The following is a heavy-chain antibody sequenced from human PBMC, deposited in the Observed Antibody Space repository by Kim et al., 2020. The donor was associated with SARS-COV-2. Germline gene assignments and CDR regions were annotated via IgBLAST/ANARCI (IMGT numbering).Heavy chain of an antibody. CDR2: IRSKCNSYAS. Sequence: GGSLRLSCAASDFTFSDSAMHWVRQAPGKGLEWVARIRSKCNSYASAYAASVQVRITISRYDSKNTPQLHIHRVKTADTDVYYCTRVPGTTSASWDAFD. CDR1: DFTFSDSA. CDR3: TRVPGTTSASWDAFD. J-gene: IGHJ3*02. D-gene: IGHD1-1*01. V-gene: IGHV3-73*01.